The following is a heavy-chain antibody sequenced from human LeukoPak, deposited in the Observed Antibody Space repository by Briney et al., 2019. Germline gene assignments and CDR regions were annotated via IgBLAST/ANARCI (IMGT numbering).Heavy chain of an antibody. D-gene: IGHD4-17*01. CDR1: GGTFSSYA. CDR3: ARVSYGDPSYYYYYGMDV. Sequence: SVKVSCKASGGTFSSYAISWVRQAPGQGLEWMGRIIPILGIANYAQKFQGRVTITADESTSTAYMELSSLRSEDTAVYYCARVSYGDPSYYYYYGMDVWGQGTTVTVSS. J-gene: IGHJ6*02. CDR2: IIPILGIA. V-gene: IGHV1-69*04.